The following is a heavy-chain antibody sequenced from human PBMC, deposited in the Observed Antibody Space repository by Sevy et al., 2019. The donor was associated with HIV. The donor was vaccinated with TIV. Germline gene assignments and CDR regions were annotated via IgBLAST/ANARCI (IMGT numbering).Heavy chain of an antibody. Sequence: ASVKVSCKASGYTFTNYGVSWVRQAPGQGLEWMGWISAYNGNTNYAQKFQGRVTVTTDTPTNTAYVELRSLRSDDTAVYFCARESRVRVVPYYYGMDVWGQGTTVTVSS. D-gene: IGHD3-10*01. CDR2: ISAYNGNT. J-gene: IGHJ6*02. CDR1: GYTFTNYG. CDR3: ARESRVRVVPYYYGMDV. V-gene: IGHV1-18*01.